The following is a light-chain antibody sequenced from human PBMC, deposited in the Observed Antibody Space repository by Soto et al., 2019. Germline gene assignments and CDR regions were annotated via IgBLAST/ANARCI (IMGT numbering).Light chain of an antibody. CDR2: DAS. V-gene: IGKV1-13*02. CDR3: QQFNSYPRT. CDR1: QGISSA. Sequence: AIQLTQSPSSLSASVGDRVTITCRASQGISSAFAWYQQKPGKAPNLLIFDASSLESGVPSRFSGSGSGTDFPLTISSLQPEDFATYYCQQFNSYPRTFGQGTRLEIK. J-gene: IGKJ5*01.